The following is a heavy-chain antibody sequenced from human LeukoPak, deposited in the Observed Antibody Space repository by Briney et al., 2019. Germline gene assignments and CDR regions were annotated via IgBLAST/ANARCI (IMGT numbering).Heavy chain of an antibody. D-gene: IGHD3-22*01. J-gene: IGHJ4*02. V-gene: IGHV3-74*01. CDR2: INSDGSST. Sequence: GGSLRLSCAASGFTFSSYWIHWVRQAPGKGLVWVSRINSDGSSTSYADSVKGRFTISRDNAKNTLYLQMNSLRAEDTAVYYCAKDRSGVYYDSSGSPSSFDYWGQGTLVTVSS. CDR3: AKDRSGVYYDSSGSPSSFDY. CDR1: GFTFSSYW.